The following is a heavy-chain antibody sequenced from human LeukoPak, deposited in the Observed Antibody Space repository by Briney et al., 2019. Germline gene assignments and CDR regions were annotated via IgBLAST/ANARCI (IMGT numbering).Heavy chain of an antibody. CDR1: GYTFTNYY. CDR2: ISPSGAST. Sequence: ASVKVSCKASGYTFTNYYMHWVRQAPGQGLEWMGMISPSGASTSYAQKFQGRVTMTRDVSTSTVYMELSSLRSEDTAVYYCASGTTDIVVVPATLRNYYFDYWGQGTLVTVSS. D-gene: IGHD2-2*01. CDR3: ASGTTDIVVVPATLRNYYFDY. V-gene: IGHV1-46*01. J-gene: IGHJ4*02.